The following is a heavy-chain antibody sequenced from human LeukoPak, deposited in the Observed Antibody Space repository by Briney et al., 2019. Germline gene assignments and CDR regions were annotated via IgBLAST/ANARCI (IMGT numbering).Heavy chain of an antibody. CDR3: ARDTEGYSSSYYYGMDV. Sequence: GRSLRLSCAASGFTFSSYEMNWVRQAPGKGLEWVSYISSSGSTIYYADSVKGRFTISRDNAKNSLYLQMNSLRAEDTAVYYCARDTEGYSSSYYYGMDVWGQGTTVTVSS. J-gene: IGHJ6*02. D-gene: IGHD6-6*01. V-gene: IGHV3-48*03. CDR1: GFTFSSYE. CDR2: ISSSGSTI.